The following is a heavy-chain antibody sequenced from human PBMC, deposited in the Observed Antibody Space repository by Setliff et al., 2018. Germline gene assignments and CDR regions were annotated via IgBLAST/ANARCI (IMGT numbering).Heavy chain of an antibody. CDR2: INPNSGGT. D-gene: IGHD1-26*01. J-gene: IGHJ5*02. CDR1: GYAFTGYY. Sequence: GASLKVSCKASGYAFTGYYMHWVRQAPGQGLEWMGRINPNSGGTNYAQKFQGRVTMTRDTSISTAYMELSRLRSDDTAVYYCARIMGIVGDNWFDPWGQGTLVTVSS. V-gene: IGHV1-2*06. CDR3: ARIMGIVGDNWFDP.